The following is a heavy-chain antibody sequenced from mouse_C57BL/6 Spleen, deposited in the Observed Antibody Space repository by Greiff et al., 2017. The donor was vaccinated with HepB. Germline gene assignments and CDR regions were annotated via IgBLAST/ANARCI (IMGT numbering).Heavy chain of an antibody. Sequence: QVQLQQPGAELVNPGASVKLSCKASGYTFPSYWLQWVTQRPGQGLEWIGEIDTSDSYTNYNQKLKGKATLHVDTSSSTAYMQLSSLTSEDSAVYYCARRIDYAMDYWGQGTSVTVSS. CDR1: GYTFPSYW. J-gene: IGHJ4*01. CDR3: ARRIDYAMDY. CDR2: IDTSDSYT. V-gene: IGHV1-50*01.